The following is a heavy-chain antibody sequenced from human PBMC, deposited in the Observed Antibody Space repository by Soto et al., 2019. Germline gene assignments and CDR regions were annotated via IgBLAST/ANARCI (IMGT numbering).Heavy chain of an antibody. CDR2: IIPVLGTT. D-gene: IGHD2-21*02. CDR1: GDTFSSYT. CDR3: ARRRYCGYDCYHKHYYGMDV. J-gene: IGHJ6*02. Sequence: QVQLVQSGAEVKKPGSSVKVSCRASGDTFSSYTVNLVRQAPGRGLEWLGRIIPVLGTTDYAQKFKGRVTITADKSTNIVYMELSSLRSEDRAVYYCARRRYCGYDCYHKHYYGMDVWGQGTTVTVAS. V-gene: IGHV1-69*08.